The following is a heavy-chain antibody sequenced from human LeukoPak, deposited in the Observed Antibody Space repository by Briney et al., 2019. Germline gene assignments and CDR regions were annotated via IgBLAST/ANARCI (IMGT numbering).Heavy chain of an antibody. CDR3: AKDLPSGLAFDV. CDR2: ISGSGGST. Sequence: GGSLRLSCAASGFTFGSYAMTWVRQAPGKGLEWVSAISGSGGSTYYADSVKGRFTISRDNSKNTLYLQMNSLRAEDTAVYYCAKDLPSGLAFDVWGQGTTVTVSS. V-gene: IGHV3-23*01. CDR1: GFTFGSYA. D-gene: IGHD6-19*01. J-gene: IGHJ6*02.